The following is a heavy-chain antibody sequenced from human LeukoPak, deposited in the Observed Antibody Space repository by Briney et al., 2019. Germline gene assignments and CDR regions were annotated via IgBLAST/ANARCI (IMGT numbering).Heavy chain of an antibody. CDR3: ARERSELGGHQSLDS. D-gene: IGHD1-26*01. V-gene: IGHV3-13*05. CDR1: GFSFSTYD. Sequence: GGSLRLSCAASGFSFSTYDMHWVRQVTGKRLEWVSSINTAGTPYYAGSVQGRFTISRENGRNSLYLQMNDLRAGDTAVYYCARERSELGGHQSLDSWGQGTLGTVSS. CDR2: INTAGTP. J-gene: IGHJ4*02.